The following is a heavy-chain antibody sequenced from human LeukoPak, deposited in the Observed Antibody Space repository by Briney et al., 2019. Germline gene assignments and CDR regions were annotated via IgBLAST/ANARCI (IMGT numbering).Heavy chain of an antibody. CDR2: ITGDGGFT. J-gene: IGHJ4*02. Sequence: QPGGSLRLSCAASGFTFSSHEMNWVRQAPGKGLEWVSLITGDGGFTCHADSVKGRFTISRDNSKNSLYLQMNSLRTENTSLYYCAKSRNYGSGSYLDYWGPGTLVTVSS. CDR1: GFTFSSHE. D-gene: IGHD3-10*01. V-gene: IGHV3-43*02. CDR3: AKSRNYGSGSYLDY.